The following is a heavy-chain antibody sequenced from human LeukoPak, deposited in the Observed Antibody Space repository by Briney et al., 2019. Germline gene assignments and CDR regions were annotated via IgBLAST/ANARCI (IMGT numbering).Heavy chain of an antibody. V-gene: IGHV4-31*03. Sequence: SETLSLTCTVSGGSISSGGYYWSWLRQHPGKGLEWIGYIYYSGSTYYNPSLKSRVTISVDTSKNQFSLKLSSVTAADTAVYYCARAHRDIVVVPAAPADWFDPWGQGTLVTVSS. CDR2: IYYSGST. J-gene: IGHJ5*02. CDR1: GGSISSGGYY. CDR3: ARAHRDIVVVPAAPADWFDP. D-gene: IGHD2-2*01.